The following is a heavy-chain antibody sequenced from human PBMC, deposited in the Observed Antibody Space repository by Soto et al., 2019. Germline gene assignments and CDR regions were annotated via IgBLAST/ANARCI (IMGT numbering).Heavy chain of an antibody. CDR2: ISAYNGNT. Sequence: ASVKVSCKASGYTFTSYGISWVRQAPGQGLEWMGWISAYNGNTNYAQKLQGRVTMTTDTSTSTAYMELRSLRSDDTAVYYCARAPWVVLVTAKSSKNWFDSWGPGTLVTVSS. CDR3: ARAPWVVLVTAKSSKNWFDS. CDR1: GYTFTSYG. D-gene: IGHD2-21*02. J-gene: IGHJ5*01. V-gene: IGHV1-18*01.